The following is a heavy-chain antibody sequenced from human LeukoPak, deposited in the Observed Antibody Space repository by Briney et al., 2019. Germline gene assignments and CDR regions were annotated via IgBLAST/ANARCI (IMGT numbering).Heavy chain of an antibody. CDR1: GGTFSSYA. D-gene: IGHD2-2*01. V-gene: IGHV1-69*13. CDR3: ARVPIIVVVPAAIKDYYYYMDV. J-gene: IGHJ6*03. Sequence: GASVKVSCKASGGTFSSYAISWVRQAPGQGLEWMGGIIPIFGTANYAQKFQGRVTITADESTSTAYMELSSLRSEDTAVYYCARVPIIVVVPAAIKDYYYYMDVWGKGTTVTVSS. CDR2: IIPIFGTA.